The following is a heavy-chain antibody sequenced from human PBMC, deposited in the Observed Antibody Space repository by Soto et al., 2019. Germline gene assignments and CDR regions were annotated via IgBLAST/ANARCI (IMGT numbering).Heavy chain of an antibody. D-gene: IGHD5-12*01. CDR1: GGSFSGYY. V-gene: IGHV4-34*01. J-gene: IGHJ4*02. Sequence: SSETLSLTCAVYGGSFSGYYWSWIRQPPGKGLEWIGEINHSGSTNYNPSLKSRVTISVDTSKNQFSLKLSSVTAADTAVYYCARVGWLRFHFDYWGQGTLVTVSS. CDR3: ARVGWLRFHFDY. CDR2: INHSGST.